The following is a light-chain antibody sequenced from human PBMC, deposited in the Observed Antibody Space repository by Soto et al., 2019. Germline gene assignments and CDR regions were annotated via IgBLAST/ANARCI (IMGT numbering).Light chain of an antibody. CDR3: QQYGSSPGT. CDR2: GAS. V-gene: IGKV3-20*01. Sequence: EVVLTQYTGTLSLSPGERATLSCRASQSVSSSYLAWYQQKPGQAPRLLIYGASSRATGIPDRFSGSGSGTDFTLTISRLEPEDFAVYYCQQYGSSPGTFGQGTKVDIK. CDR1: QSVSSSY. J-gene: IGKJ1*01.